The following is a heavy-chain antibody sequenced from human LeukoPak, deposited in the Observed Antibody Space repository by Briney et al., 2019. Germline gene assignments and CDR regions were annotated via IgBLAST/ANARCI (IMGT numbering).Heavy chain of an antibody. CDR1: VFTFNNYA. J-gene: IGHJ4*02. Sequence: PGGSLRLSCAAAVFTFNNYAMSCVRHAPRKGLKWVSGISSGGSTYYADSVKGRFTISRDNSKNTLFLQMNSLRAEDTAVYYCAKDTYSSSPYYFDYWGQGTLVTVSS. CDR2: ISSGGST. D-gene: IGHD6-6*01. CDR3: AKDTYSSSPYYFDY. V-gene: IGHV3-23*01.